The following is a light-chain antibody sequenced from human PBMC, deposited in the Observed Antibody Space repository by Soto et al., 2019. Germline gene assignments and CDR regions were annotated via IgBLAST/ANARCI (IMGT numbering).Light chain of an antibody. J-gene: IGKJ5*01. Sequence: EIVMTQSPATLSVSPGERATLSCRASQSVRSSLAWYQHKPGQVPRLLIYGASTRATGVPVRFSGSGSGTDFTLTISSLQAEDVAVYYCQQRQYWPPITFGQGTRMEIK. CDR2: GAS. V-gene: IGKV3-15*01. CDR1: QSVRSS. CDR3: QQRQYWPPIT.